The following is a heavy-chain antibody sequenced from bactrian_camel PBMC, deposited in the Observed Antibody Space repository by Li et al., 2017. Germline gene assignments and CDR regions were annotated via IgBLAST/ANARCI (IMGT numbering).Heavy chain of an antibody. CDR1: GFTFSVYA. V-gene: IGHV3S40*01. J-gene: IGHJ4*01. D-gene: IGHD1*01. Sequence: VQLVESGGGLVQPGGSLRLSCAASGFTFSVYAMSWVRQAPGKGLEWVSGINGRGDKAYYADSMKGRFTISRDNAKSTVYLQLDTLKSEDTAMYYCTSDPFVSWAWSFGEYWGQGTQVTVS. CDR3: TSDPFVSWAWSFGEY. CDR2: INGRGDKA.